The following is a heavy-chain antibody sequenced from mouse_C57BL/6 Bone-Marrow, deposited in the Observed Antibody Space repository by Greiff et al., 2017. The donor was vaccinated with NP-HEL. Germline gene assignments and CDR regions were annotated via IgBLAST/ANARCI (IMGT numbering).Heavy chain of an antibody. V-gene: IGHV5-4*03. Sequence: EVMLVESGGGLVKPGGSLKLSCAASGFTFSSYAMSWVRQTPEKRLEWVATISDGGSYTYYPDNVKGRFTISRDNAKNNLYLQMSHLKSEDTAMYYCARVGGYDGYYVGCAYWGQGTLVTVSA. CDR2: ISDGGSYT. J-gene: IGHJ3*01. CDR3: ARVGGYDGYYVGCAY. D-gene: IGHD2-3*01. CDR1: GFTFSSYA.